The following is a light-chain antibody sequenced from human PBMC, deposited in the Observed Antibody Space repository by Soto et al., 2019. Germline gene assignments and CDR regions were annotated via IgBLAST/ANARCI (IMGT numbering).Light chain of an antibody. CDR2: EVS. CDR3: SSYANTTTV. J-gene: IGLJ3*02. Sequence: QSALTQPASMSGSPGQSITISCTGSSSDVGGYIYVSWYQQHPGKAPKLIIYEVSDRPSGVSNRFSGSKSGDTASLTISGLQSEDEAHYYCSSYANTTTVFGGGTKLTVL. V-gene: IGLV2-14*01. CDR1: SSDVGGYIY.